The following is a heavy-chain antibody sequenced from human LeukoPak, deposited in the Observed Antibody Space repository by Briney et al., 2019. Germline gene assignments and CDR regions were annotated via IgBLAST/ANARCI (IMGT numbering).Heavy chain of an antibody. CDR3: ARTPFGYSSSFFDY. CDR1: GGSISSGGYF. D-gene: IGHD6-13*01. V-gene: IGHV4-61*02. J-gene: IGHJ4*02. Sequence: SETLPLTCTVSGGSISSGGYFWSWIRQPAGKGLEWIGRIYTSGSTNYNPSLNSRVTISVDTSKNQFSLKLNSVTAADTAVYYCARTPFGYSSSFFDYWGQGTLVTVSS. CDR2: IYTSGST.